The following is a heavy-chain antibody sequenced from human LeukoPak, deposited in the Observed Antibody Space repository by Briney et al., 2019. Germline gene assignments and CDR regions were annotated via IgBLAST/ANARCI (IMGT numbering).Heavy chain of an antibody. J-gene: IGHJ6*02. Sequence: GGSLRLSCAASGFTFSSYAMSWVRQAPGKGLEWVSAISGSGGSTYYADSVKGRFTISRDNSKNTLYLQMNSLRAEDTAVYYCAKDTYSGSYYYGMDVWGRGTTVTVSS. CDR2: ISGSGGST. V-gene: IGHV3-23*01. D-gene: IGHD1-26*01. CDR3: AKDTYSGSYYYGMDV. CDR1: GFTFSSYA.